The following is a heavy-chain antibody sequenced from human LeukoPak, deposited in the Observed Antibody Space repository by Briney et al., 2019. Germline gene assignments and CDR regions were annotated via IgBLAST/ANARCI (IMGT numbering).Heavy chain of an antibody. CDR2: ISSSSSYI. Sequence: GGSLRLSCAASGFTFSSHSMNWVRQAPGKGLEWVSSISSSSSYIYYADSVKGRFTISRDNAKNSLYLQMNSLRAEDTAVYYCARVRLLAARPGGMDVWGQGTTVTVSS. D-gene: IGHD6-6*01. CDR3: ARVRLLAARPGGMDV. V-gene: IGHV3-21*01. J-gene: IGHJ6*02. CDR1: GFTFSSHS.